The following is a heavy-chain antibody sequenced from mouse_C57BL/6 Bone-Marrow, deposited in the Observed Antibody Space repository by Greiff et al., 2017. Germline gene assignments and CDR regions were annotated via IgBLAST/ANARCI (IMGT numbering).Heavy chain of an antibody. CDR3: ARREYSNFLAY. CDR2: IYPGGGYT. Sequence: QVHVKQSGAELVRPGTSVKMSCKASGYTFTNYWIGWAKQRPGHGLEWIGDIYPGGGYTNYNEKFKGKATLTADKSSSTAYMQFSSLTSEDSAIYYCARREYSNFLAYWGQGTLVTVSA. CDR1: GYTFTNYW. D-gene: IGHD2-5*01. V-gene: IGHV1-63*01. J-gene: IGHJ3*01.